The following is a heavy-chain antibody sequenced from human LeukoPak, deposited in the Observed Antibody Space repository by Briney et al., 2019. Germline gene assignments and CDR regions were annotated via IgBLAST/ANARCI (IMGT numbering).Heavy chain of an antibody. CDR2: ISYDGSNK. V-gene: IGHV3-30-3*01. CDR3: AKGGSSWYLAYFDY. Sequence: GRSLRLSCAASGFTFSSYAMHWVRQAPGKGLEWVAVISYDGSNKYYADSVKGRFTISRDNSKNTLYLQMNSLRAEDTAVYYCAKGGSSWYLAYFDYWGQGTLVTVSS. CDR1: GFTFSSYA. J-gene: IGHJ4*02. D-gene: IGHD6-13*01.